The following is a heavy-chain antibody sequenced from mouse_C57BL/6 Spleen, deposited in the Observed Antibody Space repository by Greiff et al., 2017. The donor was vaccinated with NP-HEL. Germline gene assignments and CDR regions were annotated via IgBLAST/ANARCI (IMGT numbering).Heavy chain of an antibody. CDR3: ARSVYVYYFDY. J-gene: IGHJ2*01. V-gene: IGHV1-26*01. CDR2: INPNNGGT. D-gene: IGHD1-1*01. Sequence: VQLQQSGPELVKPGASVKISCKASGYTFTDYYMNWVKQSHGKSLEWIGDINPNNGGTSYNQKFKGKATLTVDKSSSTAYMELRSLTSEDSAVYYCARSVYVYYFDYWGQGTTLTVSS. CDR1: GYTFTDYY.